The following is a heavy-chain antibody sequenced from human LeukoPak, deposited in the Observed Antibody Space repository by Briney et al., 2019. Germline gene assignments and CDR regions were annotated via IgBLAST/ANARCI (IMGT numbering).Heavy chain of an antibody. Sequence: GGSLRLSCAASGFTFSSYSMNWVRQAPGKGLEWVSSISSSSSYIYYADSVKGRFTISRDNAKNSLYLQMNSLRAEDTAVYYCARGSCSSTSCYANDCWGQGTLVTVSS. CDR3: ARGSCSSTSCYANDC. J-gene: IGHJ4*02. CDR1: GFTFSSYS. CDR2: ISSSSSYI. V-gene: IGHV3-21*01. D-gene: IGHD2-2*01.